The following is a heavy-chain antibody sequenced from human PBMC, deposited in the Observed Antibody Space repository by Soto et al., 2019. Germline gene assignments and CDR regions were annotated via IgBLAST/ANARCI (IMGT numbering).Heavy chain of an antibody. CDR2: IVPIVDTS. D-gene: IGHD5-12*01. CDR3: VRVVAIPGYPDN. J-gene: IGHJ4*02. CDR1: RGTFSSYA. Sequence: GASVKFSCTTSRGTFSSYAISWVRQAPGQGLEWMGGIVPIVDTSTYAQKFQGRVTITADESTSTVYMELSSLRSDDTAVYYCVRVVAIPGYPDNWGQGTLVTVSS. V-gene: IGHV1-69*13.